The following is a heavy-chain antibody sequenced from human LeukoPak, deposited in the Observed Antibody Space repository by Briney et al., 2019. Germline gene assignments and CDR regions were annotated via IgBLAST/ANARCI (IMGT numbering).Heavy chain of an antibody. CDR2: INHSGST. CDR1: GGSFSGYY. CDR3: ARSRTQWLVSVWSY. D-gene: IGHD6-19*01. Sequence: SETLSLTCAVYGGSFSGYYWSWIRQPPGKGLEWIGEINHSGSTNYNPSLKSRVTTSVDTSKNQFSLKLSSVTAADTAVYYCARSRTQWLVSVWSYWGQGTLVTVSS. V-gene: IGHV4-34*01. J-gene: IGHJ4*02.